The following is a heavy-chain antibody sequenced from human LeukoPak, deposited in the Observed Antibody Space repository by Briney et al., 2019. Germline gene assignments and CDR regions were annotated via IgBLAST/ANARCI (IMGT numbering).Heavy chain of an antibody. CDR1: GFTFSSYW. CDR2: ISSSRTT. D-gene: IGHD1-26*01. CDR3: AKDRKWELLASHYFDY. Sequence: PGGSLRLSCAASGFTFSSYWMSWVRQAPGKGLEWVSYISSSRTTYYANSVKGRFTISRDNSKNTLYLQMNSLRAEDTAVYYCAKDRKWELLASHYFDYWGQGTLVTVSS. J-gene: IGHJ4*02. V-gene: IGHV3-48*01.